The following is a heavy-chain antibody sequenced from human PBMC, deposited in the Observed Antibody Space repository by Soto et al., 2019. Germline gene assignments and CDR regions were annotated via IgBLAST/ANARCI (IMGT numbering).Heavy chain of an antibody. D-gene: IGHD3-22*01. Sequence: RASVKVSCKASGYTFTNYYLHWVRQAPGQGLEWMGWINPKTGGTDYPQKFQGRVTMTRDTSVTTVYMELSRLRSDDTAIYYCARRDDSSGPYYYGMDVWGQGTTVTVSS. J-gene: IGHJ6*02. V-gene: IGHV1-2*02. CDR3: ARRDDSSGPYYYGMDV. CDR1: GYTFTNYY. CDR2: INPKTGGT.